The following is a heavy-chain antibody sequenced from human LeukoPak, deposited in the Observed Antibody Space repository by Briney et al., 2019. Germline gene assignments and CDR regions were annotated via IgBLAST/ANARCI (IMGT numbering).Heavy chain of an antibody. CDR3: ATRPLPVGIGPFDY. D-gene: IGHD1-26*01. CDR1: GYALTGND. V-gene: IGHV1-2*02. Sequence: GASVKASCKASGYALTGNDYYWVRQAPGQGLEYMGSINPFTGDTNYAQKFQGRVTMTRDTSISTAYMELSGLRFDDTGVYYCATRPLPVGIGPFDYWGLGTPVTVSS. J-gene: IGHJ4*02. CDR2: INPFTGDT.